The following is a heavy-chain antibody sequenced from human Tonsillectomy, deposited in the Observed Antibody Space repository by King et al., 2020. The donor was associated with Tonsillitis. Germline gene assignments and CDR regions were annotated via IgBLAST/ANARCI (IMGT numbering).Heavy chain of an antibody. V-gene: IGHV4-61*02. J-gene: IGHJ4*02. CDR3: ARDWGY. CDR1: GGSISSGSYY. D-gene: IGHD3-16*01. Sequence: QLQESGPGLVKPSQTLSLTCTVSGGSISSGSYYWSWIRQPAGKGLEWIGLIYTSGSTNYNPSLKSRVTISVDTSKNQFSLQLSFVTAADTAVYYCARDWGYWGQGTLVTVSS. CDR2: IYTSGST.